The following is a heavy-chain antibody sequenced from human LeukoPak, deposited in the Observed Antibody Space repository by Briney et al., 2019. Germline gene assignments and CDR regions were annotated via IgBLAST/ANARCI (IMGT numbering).Heavy chain of an antibody. D-gene: IGHD5-18*01. CDR3: AKGYTYTFDYFDS. V-gene: IGHV3-30*02. J-gene: IGHJ4*02. CDR2: IRYDGSEE. CDR1: GNTLSSYC. Sequence: GGSPRLSFAASGNTLSSYCMHWVRQAPGKGLNWVAFIRYDGSEEYYADSVKGRFTISRDNSKKTLYLQMNSLRAEDTAVYHCAKGYTYTFDYFDSWGQGTLVTVSS.